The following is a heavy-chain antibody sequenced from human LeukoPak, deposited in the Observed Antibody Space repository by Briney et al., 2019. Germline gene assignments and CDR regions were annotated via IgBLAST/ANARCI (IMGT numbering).Heavy chain of an antibody. V-gene: IGHV3-23*01. D-gene: IGHD1-26*01. Sequence: GGSLRLSCAASGFTFSTYAMSWVRQAPGKGLEWVSAISGSGGGTYYADSVKGRFSISRDNSKNTLYLQMNSLRAEDTAVYYCAKVTSGSYSPFDYWGQGTLVTVSS. CDR2: ISGSGGGT. CDR3: AKVTSGSYSPFDY. J-gene: IGHJ4*02. CDR1: GFTFSTYA.